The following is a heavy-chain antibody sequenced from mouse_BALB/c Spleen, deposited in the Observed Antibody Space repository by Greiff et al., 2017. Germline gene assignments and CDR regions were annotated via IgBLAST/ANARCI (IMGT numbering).Heavy chain of an antibody. CDR2: ISSGSSTI. CDR3: ARPARAPFAY. Sequence: EVKLVESGGGLVQPGGSRKLSCAASGFTFSSFGMHWVRQAPEKGLEWVAYISSGSSTIYYADTVKGRFTISRDNPKNTLFLQMTSLRSEDTAMYYCARPARAPFAYWGQGTLVTVSA. V-gene: IGHV5-17*02. J-gene: IGHJ3*01. CDR1: GFTFSSFG. D-gene: IGHD3-1*01.